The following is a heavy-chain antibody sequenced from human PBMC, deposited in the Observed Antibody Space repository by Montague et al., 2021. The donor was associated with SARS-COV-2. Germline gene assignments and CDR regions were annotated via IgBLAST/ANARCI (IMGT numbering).Heavy chain of an antibody. Sequence: SLRLSCAASEFTFSRFSMHWVRQAPGQGLEWVSSISVSRNYLFYADSVKGRITISRDNAKNSLYLQMNSLRAEDTAVYYCADYGDTEPFQHWGQGTLVTVSS. CDR1: EFTFSRFS. D-gene: IGHD4-17*01. CDR2: ISVSRNYL. V-gene: IGHV3-21*01. J-gene: IGHJ1*01. CDR3: ADYGDTEPFQH.